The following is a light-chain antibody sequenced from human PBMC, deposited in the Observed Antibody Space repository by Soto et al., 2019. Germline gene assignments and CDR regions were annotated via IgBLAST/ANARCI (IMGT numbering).Light chain of an antibody. V-gene: IGLV2-23*01. CDR2: EGS. J-gene: IGLJ1*01. CDR1: SSDIGSYDL. Sequence: QSVLSQPASVSGSPRQTITISCIGTSSDIGSYDLVSWYQQHPGKAPKLMIYEGSKRPSGISDRFSGSKSGITASLTIFGLQAEDEAEYYCCSYSDRATYVFGTGTKLTVL. CDR3: CSYSDRATYV.